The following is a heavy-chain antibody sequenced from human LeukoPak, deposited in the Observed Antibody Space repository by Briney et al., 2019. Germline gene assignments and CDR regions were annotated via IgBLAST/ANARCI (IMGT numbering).Heavy chain of an antibody. CDR1: GFTFSSFA. Sequence: GGSLRLSCAASGFTFSSFAKSWVRQAPGKGLEWVSAISGSGGATYYADSVKGRFTISRDNSKNTLYLQMNSLRAEDTAVYYCAKVSRGIVAAMDVWGKGTTVTVSS. CDR3: AKVSRGIVAAMDV. CDR2: ISGSGGAT. V-gene: IGHV3-23*01. D-gene: IGHD6-25*01. J-gene: IGHJ6*03.